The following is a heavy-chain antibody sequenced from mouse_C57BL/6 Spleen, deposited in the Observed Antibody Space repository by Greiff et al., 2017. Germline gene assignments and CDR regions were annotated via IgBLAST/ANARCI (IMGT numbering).Heavy chain of an antibody. D-gene: IGHD2-3*01. J-gene: IGHJ1*03. V-gene: IGHV3-6*01. CDR2: ISYDGNN. CDR3: ASDGYYDWYYDV. Sequence: ESGPGLVKPSQSLSLTCSVTGYSITSGYYCNWIRQYPGNKLEWMSYISYDGNNHYNPSLKNRISITRDTSKNQFFLKLNSVTTEDTATYYCASDGYYDWYYDVWGTGTTVTVSS. CDR1: GYSITSGYY.